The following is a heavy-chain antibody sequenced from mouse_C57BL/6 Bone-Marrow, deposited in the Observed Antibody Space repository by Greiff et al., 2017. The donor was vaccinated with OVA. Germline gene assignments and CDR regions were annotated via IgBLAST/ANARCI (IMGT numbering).Heavy chain of an antibody. J-gene: IGHJ3*01. D-gene: IGHD1-1*01. CDR3: VKEGYYYGSSSWFAY. V-gene: IGHV10-3*01. Sequence: EVNVVESGGGLVQPKGSLKLSCAASGFTFNTYAMHWVRQAPGKGLEWVARIRSKSSNYATYYADSVKDRFTISRDDSQSMLYLQMNNLKTEDTAMYYCVKEGYYYGSSSWFAYWGQGTLVTVSA. CDR2: IRSKSSNYAT. CDR1: GFTFNTYA.